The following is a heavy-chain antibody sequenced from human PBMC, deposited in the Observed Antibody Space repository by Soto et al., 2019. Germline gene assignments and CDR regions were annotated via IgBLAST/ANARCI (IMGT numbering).Heavy chain of an antibody. CDR3: ATRGSRIGDRWFDP. CDR2: INHSGST. Sequence: PSETLSLTCAVYGGSFSGYYWSWIRQPPGKGLEWIGEINHSGSTNYNPSLKSRVTISVDTSKNQFSLKLSSVTAADTAVYYCATRGSRIGDRWFDPWGQGTLFTVSS. D-gene: IGHD1-26*01. V-gene: IGHV4-34*01. CDR1: GGSFSGYY. J-gene: IGHJ5*02.